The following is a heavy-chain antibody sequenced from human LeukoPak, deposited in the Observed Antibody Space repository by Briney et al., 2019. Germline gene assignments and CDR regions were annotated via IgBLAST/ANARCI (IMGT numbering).Heavy chain of an antibody. V-gene: IGHV3-53*01. Sequence: PGGSLRLSCAASGFTVSSNYMSWVRQAPGKGLEWVSVIYSGGSTYYADSVKGRFTISRDNSKNTLYLQMNSLRAEDTAVYYCASGPTKEGYGDFYYYYYYMDVWGKGTTVTISS. CDR3: ASGPTKEGYGDFYYYYYYMDV. CDR2: IYSGGST. D-gene: IGHD4-17*01. J-gene: IGHJ6*03. CDR1: GFTVSSNY.